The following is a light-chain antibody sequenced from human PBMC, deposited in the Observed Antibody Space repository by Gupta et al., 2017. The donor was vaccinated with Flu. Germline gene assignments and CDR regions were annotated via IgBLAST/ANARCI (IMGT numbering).Light chain of an antibody. CDR1: QSVSST. V-gene: IGKV3D-15*01. CDR3: QQYNNWPYT. Sequence: APLPVFPGERATPSCRASQSVSSTLAWHQQNPGQAPRLLMYGAPPRATGIPARFSGSGSGTEFTLTISSLQSEDFAVYCCQQYNNWPYTFGQGTKLEIK. CDR2: GAP. J-gene: IGKJ2*01.